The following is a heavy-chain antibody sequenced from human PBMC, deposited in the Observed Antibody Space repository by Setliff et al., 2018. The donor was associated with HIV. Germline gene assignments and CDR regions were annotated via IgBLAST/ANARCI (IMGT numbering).Heavy chain of an antibody. J-gene: IGHJ5*02. CDR1: GGLISSHIYQ. D-gene: IGHD1-26*01. CDR3: ARLVGNWSYWFDP. CDR2: IYYSGTT. Sequence: SETLSLTCTVSGGLISSHIYQWGWIRQPPGKGLEWIGSIYYSGTTYYNPSLKSRLTISIDTSMNQFSLRLKALTAADPAVYYCARLVGNWSYWFDPWGQGTLVTVSS. V-gene: IGHV4-39*01.